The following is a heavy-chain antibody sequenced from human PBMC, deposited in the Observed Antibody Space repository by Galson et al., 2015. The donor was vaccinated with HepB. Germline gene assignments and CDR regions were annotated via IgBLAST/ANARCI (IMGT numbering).Heavy chain of an antibody. J-gene: IGHJ3*02. CDR2: IIPIFGTA. Sequence: SVKVSCKASGGTFSSYAISWVRQAPGQGLEWMGGIIPIFGTANYAQKFRGRVTITADESTSTAYMELSSLRSEDTAVYYCARSPAYDFWSGRGAFDIWGQGTMVTVSS. CDR3: ARSPAYDFWSGRGAFDI. V-gene: IGHV1-69*13. CDR1: GGTFSSYA. D-gene: IGHD3-3*01.